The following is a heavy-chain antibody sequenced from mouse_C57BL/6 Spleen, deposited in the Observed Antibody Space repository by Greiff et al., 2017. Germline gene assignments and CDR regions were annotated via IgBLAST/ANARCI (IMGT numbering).Heavy chain of an antibody. CDR1: GYSITSGYY. J-gene: IGHJ1*03. Sequence: EVQLVESGPGLVKPSQSLSLTCSVTGYSITSGYYWNWIRQFPGNKLEWMGYISYDGSNNYNPSLKNRISITRDTSKNQFFLKLNSVTTEDTATYYCARGPGGFDVWGTGTTVTVSS. CDR2: ISYDGSN. V-gene: IGHV3-6*01. CDR3: ARGPGGFDV.